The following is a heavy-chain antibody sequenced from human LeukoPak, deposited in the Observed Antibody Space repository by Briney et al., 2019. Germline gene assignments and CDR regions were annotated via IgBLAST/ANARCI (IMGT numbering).Heavy chain of an antibody. J-gene: IGHJ6*04. CDR1: GGSISSSSYY. CDR3: VGSGLDV. V-gene: IGHV4-39*01. Sequence: SETLSLPCTVSGGSISSSSYYWGWIRQPPGKGLEWIGSIYYSGSTYYNPSLKSRVTISVDTSKNQFSLKLSSVTAADTAVYYCVGSGLDVWGKGTTVTVSS. D-gene: IGHD6-19*01. CDR2: IYYSGST.